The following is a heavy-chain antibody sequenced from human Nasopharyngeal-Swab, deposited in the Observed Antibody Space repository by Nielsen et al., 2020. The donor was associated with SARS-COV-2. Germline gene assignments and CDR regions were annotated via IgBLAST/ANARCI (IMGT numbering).Heavy chain of an antibody. CDR1: GFTFNTYA. CDR2: ISSDTERI. D-gene: IGHD2-8*01. Sequence: SLKISCAASGFTFNTYAIHWVRQGPGKGLEWVSGISSDTERIGYVDSVVGRFTIFRDSAKNAVYLHMSNLTLGDTARYYCVRDTNRYVYGNGAAFDHWGQGTQVTVSA. V-gene: IGHV3-9*01. J-gene: IGHJ4*02. CDR3: VRDTNRYVYGNGAAFDH.